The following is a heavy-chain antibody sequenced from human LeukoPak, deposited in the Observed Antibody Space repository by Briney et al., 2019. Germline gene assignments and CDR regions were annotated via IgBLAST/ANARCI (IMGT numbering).Heavy chain of an antibody. D-gene: IGHD3-10*01. CDR2: INPNSGGT. CDR3: ARATMVRHGFDP. V-gene: IGHV1-2*02. CDR1: GYTFTGYY. J-gene: IGHJ5*02. Sequence: ASVKVSCKASGYTFTGYYMHWVRQAPGQGLEWMGWINPNSGGTSYAQKFQGRVTMTRDTSISTAYMELSRLRSDDTAVYYCARATMVRHGFDPWGQGTLVTVSS.